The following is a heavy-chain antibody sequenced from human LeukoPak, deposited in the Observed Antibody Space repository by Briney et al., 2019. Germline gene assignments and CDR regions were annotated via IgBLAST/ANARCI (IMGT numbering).Heavy chain of an antibody. CDR1: GYTFTSYG. D-gene: IGHD2-2*01. J-gene: IGHJ4*02. V-gene: IGHV1-18*01. CDR3: ARDLTVVPAAYFDY. CDR2: ISAYNGNT. Sequence: ASVKVSCKASGYTFTSYGISWVRQAPGQGLEWMGWISAYNGNTNYAQKLQGRVIMTTDTSTSTAYMELRSLRSDDTAVYYCARDLTVVPAAYFDYWGQGTLVTVSS.